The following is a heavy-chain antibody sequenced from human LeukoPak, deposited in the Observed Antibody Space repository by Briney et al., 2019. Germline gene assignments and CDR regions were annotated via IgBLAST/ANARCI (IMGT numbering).Heavy chain of an antibody. Sequence: ASVKVSCKASGYTFTSYGISWVRQAPGQGLEWMGWISACNGNTNYAQKLQGRVTMTTDTSTSTVYMELRSLRSDDTAVYYCARDHRDGDYVSGYWGQGTLVTVSS. CDR2: ISACNGNT. CDR1: GYTFTSYG. CDR3: ARDHRDGDYVSGY. V-gene: IGHV1-18*04. D-gene: IGHD4-17*01. J-gene: IGHJ4*02.